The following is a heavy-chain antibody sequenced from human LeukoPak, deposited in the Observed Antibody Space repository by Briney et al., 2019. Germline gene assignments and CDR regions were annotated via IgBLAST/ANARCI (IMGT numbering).Heavy chain of an antibody. V-gene: IGHV3-74*01. D-gene: IGHD1-14*01. Sequence: GGSLRLSCAASGFTFSSYWIHWVRQAPGKGLVWVSRINTDGSNTNYADSVKGRFTISRDNTKNTVYLQMNSLRAEDKAVYYCARSRQTEYWGQGTLVTVSS. CDR1: GFTFSSYW. CDR2: INTDGSNT. J-gene: IGHJ4*02. CDR3: ARSRQTEY.